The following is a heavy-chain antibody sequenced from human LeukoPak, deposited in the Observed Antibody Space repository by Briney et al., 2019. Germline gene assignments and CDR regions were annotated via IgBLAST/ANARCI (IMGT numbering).Heavy chain of an antibody. V-gene: IGHV4-39*01. CDR1: GGSISSSSYY. CDR3: AQGGVVVPAALFDY. D-gene: IGHD2-2*01. CDR2: IYYSGST. Sequence: SETLSLTCTVSGGSISSSSYYCGWIRQPPGKGLEWIGSIYYSGSTYYNPSLKSRVTISVDTSKNQFSLKLSSVTAADTAVYYCAQGGVVVPAALFDYWGQGTLVTVSS. J-gene: IGHJ4*02.